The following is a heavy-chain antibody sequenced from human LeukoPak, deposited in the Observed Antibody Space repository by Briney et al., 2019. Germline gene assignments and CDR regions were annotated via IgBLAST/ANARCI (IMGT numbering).Heavy chain of an antibody. J-gene: IGHJ4*02. Sequence: PGRSLRLSCAASGFTVSRSHMSWVRQATGKGLEWVALLYSADSTYYADSVKGRFTISRDKSKNTLNLQMSSLRAEDTAVYYCARAPTYYDSSPSYLYYLDYWGQGTLVTVSS. CDR3: ARAPTYYDSSPSYLYYLDY. CDR1: GFTVSRSH. CDR2: LYSADST. D-gene: IGHD3-22*01. V-gene: IGHV3-53*01.